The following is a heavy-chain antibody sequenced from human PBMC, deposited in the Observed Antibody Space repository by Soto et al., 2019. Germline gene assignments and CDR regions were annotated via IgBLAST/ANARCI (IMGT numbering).Heavy chain of an antibody. CDR2: IKQDGSEK. CDR1: GFTFSSYW. Sequence: EVQLVESGGGLVQPGGSLRLSCAASGFTFSSYWMSWVRQAPGKGLEWVANIKQDGSEKYYVDSVKGRFTISRDNAKNSLYLQMNSLRAQDTAVYYCARERWQPLVRRVYYFYGMDVWGQGTTVTVSS. CDR3: ARERWQPLVRRVYYFYGMDV. V-gene: IGHV3-7*01. D-gene: IGHD6-13*01. J-gene: IGHJ6*02.